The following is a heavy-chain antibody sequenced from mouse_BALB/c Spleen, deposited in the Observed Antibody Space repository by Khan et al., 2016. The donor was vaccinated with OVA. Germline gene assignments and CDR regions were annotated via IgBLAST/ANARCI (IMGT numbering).Heavy chain of an antibody. V-gene: IGHV3-2*02. CDR1: GYSITSEYA. J-gene: IGHJ3*01. D-gene: IGHD2-4*01. Sequence: EVQLQESGPGLVKPSQSLSLTCTVTGYSITSEYARNWIRQLPGNKLEWMGYINYSGNTRFNPSLKSRTSITRDTSKNPFFLQLNYVTTEDTATYYCARKDYYDYDPFPYWGQGTLVTVSA. CDR2: INYSGNT. CDR3: ARKDYYDYDPFPY.